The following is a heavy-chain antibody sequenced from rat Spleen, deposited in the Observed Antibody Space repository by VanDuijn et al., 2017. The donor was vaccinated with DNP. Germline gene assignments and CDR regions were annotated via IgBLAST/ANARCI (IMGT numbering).Heavy chain of an antibody. CDR2: ISHDGGGT. V-gene: IGHV5-22*01. CDR3: ARGGYYDGYSPFDY. CDR1: GFTFSDYF. D-gene: IGHD1-12*03. J-gene: IGHJ2*01. Sequence: EVQLVESGGGLVQPGRSLKLSCAASGFTFSDYFMAWVRQAPNKGLEWVASISHDGGGTFYGDSVKGRFTVSRDNAKSTLYLQMDSLRSEDTATYYCARGGYYDGYSPFDYWGQGVMVTVSS.